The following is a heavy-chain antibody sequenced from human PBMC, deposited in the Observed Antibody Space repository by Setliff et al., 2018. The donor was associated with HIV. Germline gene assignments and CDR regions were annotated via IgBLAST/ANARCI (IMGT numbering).Heavy chain of an antibody. CDR2: ISHSGIA. CDR3: ARVFLAARTAWFDP. D-gene: IGHD6-6*01. V-gene: IGHV4-34*01. Sequence: SETLSLTCAVYGGSFSGYYWSWIRQPPEKGLEWIGEISHSGIANYNPSLKSRVTMSVDTSKSQFSLKLSSVTVADTAIYYCARVFLAARTAWFDPWGQGTLVTVSS. CDR1: GGSFSGYY. J-gene: IGHJ5*02.